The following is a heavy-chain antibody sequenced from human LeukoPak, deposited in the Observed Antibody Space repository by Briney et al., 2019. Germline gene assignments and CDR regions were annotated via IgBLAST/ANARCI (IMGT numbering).Heavy chain of an antibody. Sequence: SETLSLTCTVSGGSISSYYWSWIRQPPGKGLEWIGYIYYSGSTNYNPSLKSRVTISVDTSKNQFSLKLSSVTAADTAVYYCARHRGYCSSTSCVSWFDPWGQGTLVTVSS. CDR2: IYYSGST. V-gene: IGHV4-59*08. D-gene: IGHD2-2*01. CDR1: GGSISSYY. J-gene: IGHJ5*02. CDR3: ARHRGYCSSTSCVSWFDP.